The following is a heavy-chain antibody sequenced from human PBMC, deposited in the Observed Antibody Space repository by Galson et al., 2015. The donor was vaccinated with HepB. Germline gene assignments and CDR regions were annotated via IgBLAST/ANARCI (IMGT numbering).Heavy chain of an antibody. CDR2: ISSSSSYI. D-gene: IGHD3-22*01. CDR1: GFTFSSYS. J-gene: IGHJ4*02. Sequence: LRLSCAASGFTFSSYSMNWVRQAPGKGLEWVSSISSSSSYIYYADSVKGRFTISRDNAKNSLYLQMNSLRAEDTAVYYCASSAGGRNYYDSSGYSYWGQGTLVTVSS. V-gene: IGHV3-21*01. CDR3: ASSAGGRNYYDSSGYSY.